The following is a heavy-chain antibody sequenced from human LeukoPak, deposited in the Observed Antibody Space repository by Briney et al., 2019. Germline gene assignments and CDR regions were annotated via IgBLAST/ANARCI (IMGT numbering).Heavy chain of an antibody. V-gene: IGHV4-34*01. D-gene: IGHD3-10*01. CDR3: ARSSTMVRGVIYY. CDR2: INHSGST. CDR1: GGSSSGYY. J-gene: IGHJ4*02. Sequence: SETLSLTCAVYGGSSSGYYWSWIRQPPGKGLEWIGEINHSGSTNYNPSLKSRVTISVDTSKNQFSLKLSSVTAADTAVYYCARSSTMVRGVIYYWGQGTLVTVSS.